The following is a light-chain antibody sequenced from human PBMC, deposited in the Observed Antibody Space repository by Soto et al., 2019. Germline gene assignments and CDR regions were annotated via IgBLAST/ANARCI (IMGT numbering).Light chain of an antibody. CDR2: EVT. V-gene: IGLV2-14*01. Sequence: LTQPASVSGSPGQSITISCTGTSSDVGGYNYVSWYQQHPGKAPKLVIYEVTKRPSGVSNRFSGSKSGNTASLTISGLQAEDETDYYCSSYTSTNHAVFGGGTKLTVL. CDR3: SSYTSTNHAV. J-gene: IGLJ2*01. CDR1: SSDVGGYNY.